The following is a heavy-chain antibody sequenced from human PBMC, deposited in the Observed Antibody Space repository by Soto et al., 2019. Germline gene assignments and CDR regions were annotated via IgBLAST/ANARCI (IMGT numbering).Heavy chain of an antibody. D-gene: IGHD6-13*01. CDR3: ARGESSSWYYFDD. J-gene: IGHJ4*02. Sequence: PGGSLRLSCAASGFTFSSCGMHWVRQAPGKGLEWVAVIWYDGSNKYYADSVKGRFTISRDNSKNTLYLQMNSLRAEDTAVYYGARGESSSWYYFDDWGQGTLVTVSS. V-gene: IGHV3-33*01. CDR1: GFTFSSCG. CDR2: IWYDGSNK.